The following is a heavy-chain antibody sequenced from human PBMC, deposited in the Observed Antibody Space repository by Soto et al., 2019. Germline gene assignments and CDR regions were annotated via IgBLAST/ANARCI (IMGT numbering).Heavy chain of an antibody. CDR3: ARVPRGYSFVAPFDF. V-gene: IGHV1-2*02. CDR1: GYTFIDYY. D-gene: IGHD5-18*01. J-gene: IGHJ4*02. CDR2: INPNSGRT. Sequence: QVQLVQSGAEVKKPGASVRVSCKGSGYTFIDYYLHWVRQAPGQGLEWMGWINPNSGRTNYAQKFQGRVTMTMHTSISTAYMDLSRLRSDDTAVYYCARVPRGYSFVAPFDFWGQGTLVTVFS.